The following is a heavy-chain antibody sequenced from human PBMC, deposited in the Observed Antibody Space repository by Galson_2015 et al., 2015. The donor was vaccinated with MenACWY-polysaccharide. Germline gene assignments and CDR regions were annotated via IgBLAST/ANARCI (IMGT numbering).Heavy chain of an antibody. D-gene: IGHD3-10*01. J-gene: IGHJ4*02. V-gene: IGHV5-51*01. CDR2: VYPGDSDS. CDR1: GYSFTNYW. CDR3: ARQVLRGGSYFGY. Sequence: SGAALKKPGESLKISCKGSGYSFTNYWIGCGRQMPGQGLEWLGIVYPGDSDSRYSPSFQGQVTISADKSISTAYLPWSSLKASDTAMYYCARQVLRGGSYFGYWGLGTLVTVSS.